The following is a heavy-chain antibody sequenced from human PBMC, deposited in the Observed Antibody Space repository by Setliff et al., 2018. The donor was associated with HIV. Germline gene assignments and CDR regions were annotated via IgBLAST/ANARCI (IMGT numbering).Heavy chain of an antibody. V-gene: IGHV4-61*09. J-gene: IGHJ4*02. CDR2: IYTSGST. D-gene: IGHD6-19*01. CDR3: ARARSDWYNVRPYYFDL. CDR1: GGSISSGSYY. Sequence: LSLTCTVSGGSISSGSYYWSWIRQPAGKGLEWIGHIYTSGSTNYNPSLKSRVTISVDTSKNQFSLTLSSVTAADTAVYYCARARSDWYNVRPYYFDLWGQGTPVTVSS.